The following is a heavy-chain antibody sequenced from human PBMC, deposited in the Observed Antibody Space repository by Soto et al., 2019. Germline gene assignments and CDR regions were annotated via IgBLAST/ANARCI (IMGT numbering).Heavy chain of an antibody. Sequence: GGSLRLSCAASGFTFSSYWMSWVRQAPGKGLEWVANIKQDGSEKYYVDSVKGRFTISRDNAKNSLYLQMNSLRAEDTAVYYCAKEKNYYDSSGPFDYWGQGTLVTAPQ. CDR3: AKEKNYYDSSGPFDY. CDR2: IKQDGSEK. CDR1: GFTFSSYW. J-gene: IGHJ4*02. D-gene: IGHD3-22*01. V-gene: IGHV3-7*03.